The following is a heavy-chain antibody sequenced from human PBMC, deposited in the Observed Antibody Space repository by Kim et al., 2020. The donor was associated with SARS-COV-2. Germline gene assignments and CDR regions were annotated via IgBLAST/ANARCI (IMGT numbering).Heavy chain of an antibody. Sequence: TSYAASRRRRITASRDNSTNTLYVQMNSRRAADTAVYYCARGGDYFDYWGQGTLVTVSS. CDR3: ARGGDYFDY. CDR2: T. V-gene: IGHV3-23*03. J-gene: IGHJ4*02. D-gene: IGHD3-16*01.